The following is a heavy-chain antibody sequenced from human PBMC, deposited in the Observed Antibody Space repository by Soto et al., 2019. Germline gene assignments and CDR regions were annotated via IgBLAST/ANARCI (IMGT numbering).Heavy chain of an antibody. V-gene: IGHV3-11*01. J-gene: IGHJ6*02. CDR2: ISSSGSTI. Sequence: ESGGGLVTPGGSLRLSCAASGFTFSDYYMSWIRQAPGKGLEWVSYISSSGSTIYYADSVKGRFTISRDNAKNSLYLQMSSLRAEDTAVYYCARDLVIPRGSSAGNGMDVWGQGTTVTVSS. CDR1: GFTFSDYY. CDR3: ARDLVIPRGSSAGNGMDV. D-gene: IGHD6-6*01.